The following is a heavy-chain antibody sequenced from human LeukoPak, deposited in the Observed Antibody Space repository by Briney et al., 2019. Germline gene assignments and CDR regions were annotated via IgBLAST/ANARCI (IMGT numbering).Heavy chain of an antibody. D-gene: IGHD6-13*01. J-gene: IGHJ3*02. CDR3: ARGLTGYSSSWWAFDI. CDR1: GGSISSYY. Sequence: PSETLSLTCTVSGGSISSYYWSWIRQPPGKGLEWIGYIYYSGGTNYNPSLKSRVTISVDTSKNQFSLKLSSVTAADTAVYYCARGLTGYSSSWWAFDIWGQGTMVTVSS. V-gene: IGHV4-59*12. CDR2: IYYSGGT.